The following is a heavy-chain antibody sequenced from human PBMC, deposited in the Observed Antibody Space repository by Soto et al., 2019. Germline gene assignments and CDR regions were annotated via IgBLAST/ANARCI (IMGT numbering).Heavy chain of an antibody. CDR3: ARESAALTSNFDY. CDR1: GFTFTRYS. Sequence: EVQLVESGGGLVKPGGSLRLSCAAAGFTFTRYSMNWVRQAPGKGLELVSSISSTTNYIYYGDSMKGRFTIYRDNAKNSLSLEMNSLRAEATAVYYCARESAALTSNFDYWGQGTLVTVSS. J-gene: IGHJ4*02. CDR2: ISSTTNYI. D-gene: IGHD6-25*01. V-gene: IGHV3-21*06.